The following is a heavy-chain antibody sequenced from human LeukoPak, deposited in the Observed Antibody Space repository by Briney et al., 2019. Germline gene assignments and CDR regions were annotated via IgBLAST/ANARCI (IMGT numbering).Heavy chain of an antibody. D-gene: IGHD3-10*01. CDR2: ITRSGST. CDR3: AKDAVAPGSGGDYFDY. Sequence: GGSLRLSCAASGFTFSSYAMSWVRQAPGKGLEWVSVITRSGSTYYADSVKGRLTISRDNSKNILYLQMNSLRAEDTAVYSCAKDAVAPGSGGDYFDYWGQGTLVTVSS. J-gene: IGHJ4*02. V-gene: IGHV3-23*01. CDR1: GFTFSSYA.